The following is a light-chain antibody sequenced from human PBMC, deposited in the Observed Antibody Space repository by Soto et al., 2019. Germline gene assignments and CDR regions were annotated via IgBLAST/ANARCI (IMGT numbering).Light chain of an antibody. Sequence: EVSLTQSPGTLSLSTGEIATLSFRASQSVTSSNLAWFQQKPGQAPRLLIYGASSRAIGIPDRFSGSGSGTDFTLTISRLEPEDFAVYYCQQYGSSPFTFGPGTKVDI. CDR2: GAS. CDR1: QSVTSSN. J-gene: IGKJ3*01. CDR3: QQYGSSPFT. V-gene: IGKV3-20*01.